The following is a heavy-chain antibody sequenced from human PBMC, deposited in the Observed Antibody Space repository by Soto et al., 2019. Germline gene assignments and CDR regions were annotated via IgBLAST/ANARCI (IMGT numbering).Heavy chain of an antibody. CDR3: ARPYYDILTGKYYYYGMDV. V-gene: IGHV3-23*01. CDR2: ISGSGGST. J-gene: IGHJ6*02. CDR1: GFTFSSYA. D-gene: IGHD3-9*01. Sequence: GGSLRLSCAASGFTFSSYAMSWVRQAPGKGREWVSAISGSGGSTYYADSVKGRFTISRDNSKNTLYLQMNSLRAEDTAVYYCARPYYDILTGKYYYYGMDVWGQGTTVTVSS.